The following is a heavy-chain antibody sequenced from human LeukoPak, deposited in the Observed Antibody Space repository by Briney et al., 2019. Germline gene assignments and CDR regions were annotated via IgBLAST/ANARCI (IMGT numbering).Heavy chain of an antibody. Sequence: GGSLRLSCAASGLTFGSYGMSWVRQAPGKGLEWVSFITPKADRTSYVDSVEGRFTISSNNPRNTLYMQMNSPRDEDTAVYYCAIMHGYYDGSGYWVQWGQGTLVTVSS. CDR1: GLTFGSYG. V-gene: IGHV3-23*01. CDR2: ITPKADRT. CDR3: AIMHGYYDGSGYWVQ. J-gene: IGHJ1*01. D-gene: IGHD3-22*01.